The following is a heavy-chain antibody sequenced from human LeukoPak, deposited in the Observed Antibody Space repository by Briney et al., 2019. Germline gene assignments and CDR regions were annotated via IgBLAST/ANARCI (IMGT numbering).Heavy chain of an antibody. CDR1: GSTFTGSY. CDR3: ALYYYDSAGYVDY. V-gene: IGHV1-2*02. Sequence: GAPVKPSCKASGSTFTGSYLHWVRQAPGHGLEWMGWINPNSGGTNFAQKVQGRVIMTRDTSNSTAYMELSRLRSDDTALYYCALYYYDSAGYVDYWGQGTLVTVSS. CDR2: INPNSGGT. D-gene: IGHD3-22*01. J-gene: IGHJ4*02.